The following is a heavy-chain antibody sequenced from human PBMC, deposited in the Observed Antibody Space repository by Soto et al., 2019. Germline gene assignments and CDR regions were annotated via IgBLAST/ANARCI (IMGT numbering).Heavy chain of an antibody. Sequence: GESLKISCKGSGYSFTSYWIGWVRQMPGKGLEWVGIIYPGDSDTRYSPSFQGQVTISADKPISPAYLQWSSLKASDTAMYYCARQIGSGYEFVLRHWSDPWGHGTLVTVSS. CDR2: IYPGDSDT. CDR1: GYSFTSYW. V-gene: IGHV5-51*01. J-gene: IGHJ5*02. CDR3: ARQIGSGYEFVLRHWSDP. D-gene: IGHD5-12*01.